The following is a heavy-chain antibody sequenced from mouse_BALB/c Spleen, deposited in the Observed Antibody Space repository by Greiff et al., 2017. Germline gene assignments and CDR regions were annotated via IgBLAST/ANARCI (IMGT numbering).Heavy chain of an antibody. Sequence: EVKLEESGPSLVKPSQTLSLTCSVTGDSITSGYWNWIRKFPGNKLEYMGYISYSGSTYYNPSLKSRISITRDTSKNQYYLQLNSVTTEDTATYYCAIYYGTMITTDWYFDVWGAGTTVTVSS. CDR1: GDSITSGY. CDR3: AIYYGTMITTDWYFDV. CDR2: ISYSGST. V-gene: IGHV3-8*02. D-gene: IGHD2-4*01. J-gene: IGHJ1*01.